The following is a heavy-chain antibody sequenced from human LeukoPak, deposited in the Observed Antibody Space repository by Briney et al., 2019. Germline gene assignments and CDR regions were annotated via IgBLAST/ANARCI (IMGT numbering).Heavy chain of an antibody. J-gene: IGHJ6*02. V-gene: IGHV3-53*01. D-gene: IGHD4-17*01. CDR2: VHSAGST. CDR1: GFTVSSNY. CDR3: AKGFTVTTSYYYGMDV. Sequence: GGSLRLSCAASGFTVSSNYMSWVRQAPGKGLEWVSVVHSAGSTYYADSVKGRFTISRDNSKNTLYLQMNSLRAEDTAVYYCAKGFTVTTSYYYGMDVWGQGTTVTVSS.